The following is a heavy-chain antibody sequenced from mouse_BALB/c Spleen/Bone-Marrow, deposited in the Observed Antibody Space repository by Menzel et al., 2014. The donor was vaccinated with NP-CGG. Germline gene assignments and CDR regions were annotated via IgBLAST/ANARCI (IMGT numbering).Heavy chain of an antibody. CDR1: GFTFSNYW. V-gene: IGHV6-6*02. CDR3: STGFAY. J-gene: IGHJ3*01. Sequence: EVMLVESGGGLVQPGGSMKLSCVASGFTFSNYWMNWVRQSPEKGLEWVAEIRLKSNNYATHYAESVKGRFTISRDDSKSSVSLQMNNLRAEDTGIYYCSTGFAYWGQGTLVTVSA. CDR2: IRLKSNNYAT.